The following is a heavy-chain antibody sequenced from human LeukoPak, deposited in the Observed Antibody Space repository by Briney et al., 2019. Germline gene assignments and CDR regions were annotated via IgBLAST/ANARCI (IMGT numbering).Heavy chain of an antibody. V-gene: IGHV4-39*07. CDR3: ARGVNSGYDWAYNWFDP. J-gene: IGHJ5*02. Sequence: SETLSLTCTVSGGSISSSSYYWGWIRQPPGKGLEWLGSIYYSGSTYYNPSLKSRVTISVDTSKNQFSLKLSSVTAADTAVYYCARGVNSGYDWAYNWFDPWGQGTLVTVSS. CDR2: IYYSGST. CDR1: GGSISSSSYY. D-gene: IGHD5-12*01.